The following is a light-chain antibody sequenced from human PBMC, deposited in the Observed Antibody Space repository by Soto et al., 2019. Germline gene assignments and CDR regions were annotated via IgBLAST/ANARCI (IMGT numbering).Light chain of an antibody. Sequence: DIVMTQSPDSVAVSLGERATINCNSSQIVLYSSNNKNYLAWYQQKPGQPPKLLIYWASTRESGVPDRFSGSGSGTDLTLTISTLQAEDVAVYYCKQYYSTQFPFARGTKVDIX. CDR2: WAS. V-gene: IGKV4-1*01. CDR1: QIVLYSSNNKNY. CDR3: KQYYSTQFP. J-gene: IGKJ3*01.